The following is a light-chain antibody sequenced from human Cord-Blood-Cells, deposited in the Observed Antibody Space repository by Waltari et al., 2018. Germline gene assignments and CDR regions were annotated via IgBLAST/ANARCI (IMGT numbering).Light chain of an antibody. CDR1: QSLLHSNGYNY. J-gene: IGKJ1*01. CDR3: MQALQTPPWT. V-gene: IGKV2-28*01. Sequence: DIVMTQSPLSLPVTPGEPASISCRSSQSLLHSNGYNYLDWYLQKPGQSPQLLIYLGSNRSSGVPDRFSGSGSGTDFTLKISRVEAEDVGVYYRMQALQTPPWTFGQGP. CDR2: LGS.